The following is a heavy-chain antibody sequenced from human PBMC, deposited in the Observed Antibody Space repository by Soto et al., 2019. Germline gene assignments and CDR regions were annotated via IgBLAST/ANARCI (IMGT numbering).Heavy chain of an antibody. CDR2: IRGTGGET. CDR3: AQDRGWGVVSPSHDY. D-gene: IGHD2-21*01. Sequence: EVQLLESGGGMVQPGGSLRVPCAASGFTFRNFVMSWVRQAPGKGLEWVSAIRGTGGETFYADSVKGRFTISRDNSKNTLYLQMNSLRDEATALYFCAQDRGWGVVSPSHDYWGQGTLVTVSS. CDR1: GFTFRNFV. J-gene: IGHJ4*02. V-gene: IGHV3-23*01.